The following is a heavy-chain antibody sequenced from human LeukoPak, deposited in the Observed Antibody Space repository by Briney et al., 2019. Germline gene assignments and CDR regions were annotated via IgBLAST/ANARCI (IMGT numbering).Heavy chain of an antibody. CDR1: GFTFSSYA. J-gene: IGHJ4*02. V-gene: IGHV3-23*01. D-gene: IGHD3-10*01. CDR2: ISGSGGST. CDR3: AKDPGWEDHYYGSGSYYNY. Sequence: PGGSLRLSCAASGFTFSSYAMSWVRQAPGKGLEWVSAISGSGGSTYYAVSVKGRFTISRDNSKNTLYLQMNSLRAEDTAVYYCAKDPGWEDHYYGSGSYYNYWGQGTLVTVSS.